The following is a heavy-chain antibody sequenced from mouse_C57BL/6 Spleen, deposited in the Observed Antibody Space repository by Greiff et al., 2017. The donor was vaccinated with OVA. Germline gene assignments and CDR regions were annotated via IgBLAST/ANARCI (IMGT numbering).Heavy chain of an antibody. CDR1: GYTFTSYW. V-gene: IGHV1-55*01. CDR3: ARHYGSSRFAY. Sequence: QVQLQQPGAELVKPGASVKMSCKASGYTFTSYWLTWVKQRSGQGLEWLGDIYPGSGSTKYNEKVQSKATLTVDTSSSTAYRHLSSLTSEDSAVYYCARHYGSSRFAYWGQGTLVTVSA. J-gene: IGHJ3*01. D-gene: IGHD1-1*01. CDR2: IYPGSGST.